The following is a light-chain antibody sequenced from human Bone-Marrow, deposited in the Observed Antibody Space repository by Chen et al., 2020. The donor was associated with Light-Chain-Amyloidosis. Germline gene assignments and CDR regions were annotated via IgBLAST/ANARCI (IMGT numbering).Light chain of an antibody. CDR2: RDT. V-gene: IGLV3-25*03. CDR1: DLPTKY. CDR3: QSADSSGSYEVI. J-gene: IGLJ2*01. Sequence: SYELTQPPSVSVSPGQTARITCSGDDLPTKYAYWYQQKPGQAPVLVFHRDTERPSGISERFSGASSWTVATLTIGGVQAEVDAEYHCQSADSSGSYEVIVGGGTKLTVL.